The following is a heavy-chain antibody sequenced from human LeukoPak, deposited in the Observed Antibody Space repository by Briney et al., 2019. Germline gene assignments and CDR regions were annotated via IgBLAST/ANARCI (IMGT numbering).Heavy chain of an antibody. CDR1: GYTFTSYG. V-gene: IGHV1-18*01. CDR3: ARRKAAPEPVDY. Sequence: ASVKVSCKASGYTFTSYGISWVRQAPGQGLEWVGWISAYNGNTNYAQKLQGRVTMTTDTSTSTAYMELRSLRSDDTAVYYCARRKAAPEPVDYWGQGTLVTVSS. D-gene: IGHD6-13*01. CDR2: ISAYNGNT. J-gene: IGHJ4*02.